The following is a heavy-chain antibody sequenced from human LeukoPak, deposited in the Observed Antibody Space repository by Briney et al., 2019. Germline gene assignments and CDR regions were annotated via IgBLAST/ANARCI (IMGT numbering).Heavy chain of an antibody. CDR3: ARAGNSRCLDY. CDR1: GGSISSYY. CDR2: IYYSGST. V-gene: IGHV4-59*01. D-gene: IGHD6-13*01. J-gene: IGHJ4*02. Sequence: SETLSLTRTVSGGSISSYYWSWIRQPPGKGLEWIGYIYYSGSTNYNPSLKSRVTISVDTSKNQFSLKLSSVTAADTAVYYCARAGNSRCLDYWGQGTLVTVSS.